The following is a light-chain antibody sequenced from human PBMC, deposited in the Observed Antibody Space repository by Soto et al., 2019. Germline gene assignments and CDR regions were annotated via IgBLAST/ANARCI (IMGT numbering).Light chain of an antibody. V-gene: IGLV2-23*01. CDR2: EDN. CDR1: YSDVGTYNL. J-gene: IGLJ1*01. Sequence: QSVLTQPASVSGSPGQSITISCTGTYSDVGTYNLVSWYQQHPGEAPKLIIYEDNKRPSGVSYRFSGSKSGNTASLTISGLQAEDEADYHCCSFAGSSTYVFGTGTKVTVL. CDR3: CSFAGSSTYV.